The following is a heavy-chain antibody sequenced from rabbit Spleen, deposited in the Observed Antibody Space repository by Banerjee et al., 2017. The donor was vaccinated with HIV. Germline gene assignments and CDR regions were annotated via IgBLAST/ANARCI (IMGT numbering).Heavy chain of an antibody. CDR3: ARDLVAVIGWNFNL. Sequence: QSLEESGGDLVKPGASLTLTCKASGFSFSSRYCVCWVRQAPGKGLEWIACIYAGSSATTYYASWAKGRFTVSKASSTTVTLQMTSLTAADTATYFCARDLVAVIGWNFNLWGPGTLVTVS. D-gene: IGHD1-1*01. V-gene: IGHV1S40*01. CDR1: GFSFSSRYC. J-gene: IGHJ4*01. CDR2: IYAGSSATT.